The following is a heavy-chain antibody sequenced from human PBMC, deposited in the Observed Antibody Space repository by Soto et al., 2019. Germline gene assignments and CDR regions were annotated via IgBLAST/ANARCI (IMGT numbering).Heavy chain of an antibody. D-gene: IGHD6-19*01. Sequence: LRLSCAASGFTFSSYAMHWVRQVPGKGLEWVTLISYDGSKKFYADSVKGRFTISRDQSKSTLYLQMNSLRDDDTAMYYCAREKSPVAGTSLTCDWGQRTLVTVSA. CDR1: GFTFSSYA. V-gene: IGHV3-30*01. J-gene: IGHJ4*01. CDR2: ISYDGSKK. CDR3: AREKSPVAGTSLTCD.